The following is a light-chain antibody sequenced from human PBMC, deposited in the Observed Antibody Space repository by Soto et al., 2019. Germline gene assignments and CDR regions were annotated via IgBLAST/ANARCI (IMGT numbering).Light chain of an antibody. J-gene: IGKJ1*01. CDR2: GAS. V-gene: IGKV3-15*01. Sequence: EIVLTQSPATLSLSPGERATLSCRASQSVRSNLAWYQQKPGQAPTLLIYGASTRATGVPARFSGSGSGTEFTLTISSLQSEDFAVYYCQQYNNWPPTFGQGTKVDIK. CDR3: QQYNNWPPT. CDR1: QSVRSN.